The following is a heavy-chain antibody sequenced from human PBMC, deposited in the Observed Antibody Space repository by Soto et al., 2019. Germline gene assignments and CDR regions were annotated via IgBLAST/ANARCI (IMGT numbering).Heavy chain of an antibody. CDR3: AIYSSSTSCYINY. J-gene: IGHJ4*02. Sequence: SLRLSCAASGFTFSSYSMNWVRQAPGKGLEWVSSIDRSSSYIYYADSEKGPLTISRDNAKNSLYLQMNSLRAEDTAVYYCAIYSSSTSCYINYWGQGTL. CDR2: IDRSSSYI. D-gene: IGHD2-2*02. V-gene: IGHV3-21*01. CDR1: GFTFSSYS.